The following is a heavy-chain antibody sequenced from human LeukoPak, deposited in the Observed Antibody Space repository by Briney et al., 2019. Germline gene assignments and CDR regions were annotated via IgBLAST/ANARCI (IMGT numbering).Heavy chain of an antibody. Sequence: QAGGSLRLSCAASGFTFSSFSMNWVRQAPGKGLEWVSAISGSGGSTYYADSVKGRFTISRDNSKNTLYLQMNSLRAEDTAVYYCAKRGSWELAGSHFDYWGQGTLVTVSS. V-gene: IGHV3-23*01. CDR3: AKRGSWELAGSHFDY. J-gene: IGHJ4*02. CDR1: GFTFSSFS. CDR2: ISGSGGST. D-gene: IGHD1-26*01.